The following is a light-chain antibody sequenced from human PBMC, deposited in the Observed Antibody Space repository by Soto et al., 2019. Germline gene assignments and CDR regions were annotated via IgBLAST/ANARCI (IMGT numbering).Light chain of an antibody. J-gene: IGLJ2*01. V-gene: IGLV4-69*01. Sequence: QSVLTQSPSASASLGASVKLTCTLSSGHSTYTIAWHQQQPEKGPRYLMNLNNDGSHSKGDGIPDRFSGSSSGAERYLTISSLQAEEEADYYCQTWGTGTVVFGGGTKLTVL. CDR3: QTWGTGTVV. CDR2: LNNDGSH. CDR1: SGHSTYT.